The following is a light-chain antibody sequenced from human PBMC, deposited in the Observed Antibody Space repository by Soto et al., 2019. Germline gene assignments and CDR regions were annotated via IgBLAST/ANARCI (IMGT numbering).Light chain of an antibody. J-gene: IGKJ1*01. CDR3: QQYYTTPWT. CDR1: QSVLYSSNNKNY. Sequence: DIVMTQSPDSLAVSLGERATINCKSSQSVLYSSNNKNYLAWYQQKPGQPPTLLIYWASTRESGVPDRFSGSGSGTDFTLTISRLQAEDVAVYYCQQYYTTPWTFGQGTKVEIK. CDR2: WAS. V-gene: IGKV4-1*01.